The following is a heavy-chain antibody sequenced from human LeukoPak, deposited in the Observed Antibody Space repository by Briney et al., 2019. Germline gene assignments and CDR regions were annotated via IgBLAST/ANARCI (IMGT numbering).Heavy chain of an antibody. J-gene: IGHJ6*03. CDR1: GGTFSSYA. Sequence: ASVKVSCKASGGTFSSYAISWVRQAPGQGLEWMGGIIPIFGTANYAQKFQGRVTITADESTSTAYMELSSLRSEDTAVYYCASPRGAVAGDYYYYYMDVWGKGTTVTISS. CDR2: IIPIFGTA. CDR3: ASPRGAVAGDYYYYYMDV. D-gene: IGHD6-19*01. V-gene: IGHV1-69*13.